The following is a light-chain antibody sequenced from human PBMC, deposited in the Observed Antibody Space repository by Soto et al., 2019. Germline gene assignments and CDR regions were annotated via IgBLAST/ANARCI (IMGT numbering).Light chain of an antibody. J-gene: IGLJ1*01. CDR1: SSDVGTYNL. Sequence: QSVLTQPASVSGSPGQSITISCTGTSSDVGTYNLVSWYQQHPGKAPKLMIYEGSKRPSGISYRFSGSKSGNTASLTISGLQGEDEADYYCCSYAGSNTYVFGTGTKVTVL. CDR2: EGS. V-gene: IGLV2-23*01. CDR3: CSYAGSNTYV.